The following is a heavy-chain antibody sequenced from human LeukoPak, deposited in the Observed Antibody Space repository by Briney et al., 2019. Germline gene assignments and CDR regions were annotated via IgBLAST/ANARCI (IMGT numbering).Heavy chain of an antibody. J-gene: IGHJ5*02. D-gene: IGHD4-11*01. Sequence: SGPTLIKPTKPLTLTYTFSGFSLRTDGVGGGWIRQPPGKALEYLAVSVLDDDKRYSPSLKNRLTITQDTCKNQVLLTMTTMNPLYTAKYYCAHTLHHYTNSGLNHFDPWGQGTLVTVSS. CDR1: GFSLRTDGVG. V-gene: IGHV2-5*02. CDR3: AHTLHHYTNSGLNHFDP. CDR2: SVLDDDK.